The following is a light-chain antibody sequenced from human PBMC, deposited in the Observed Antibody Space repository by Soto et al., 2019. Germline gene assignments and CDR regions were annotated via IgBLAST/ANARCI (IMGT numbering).Light chain of an antibody. CDR1: QSIANY. CDR2: AAS. V-gene: IGKV1-39*01. J-gene: IGKJ2*01. CDR3: QQCYSTSYI. Sequence: DIQMTQSPSSLSASVGDRVTITCRASQSIANYLNWYQQTPGKAPKLLIYAASTLQTGVPSRFSGSGSGTDFTLTISSLQPEDLGTYYCQQCYSTSYIFGQGAKLEIK.